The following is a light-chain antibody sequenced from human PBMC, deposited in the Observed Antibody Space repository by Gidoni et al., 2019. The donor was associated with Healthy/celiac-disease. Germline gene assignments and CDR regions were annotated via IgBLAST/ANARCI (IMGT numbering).Light chain of an antibody. V-gene: IGKV1-39*01. CDR2: AAS. Sequence: QSPSSLSASVGDRVTITCRASQSISSYLNWYQQKPGKAPKPLIYAASSLHSGVPSRFSGSGSGTDLTLTISSLQPEDFATYYCQQGYSTPWTFGQGTKVEIK. CDR1: QSISSY. J-gene: IGKJ1*01. CDR3: QQGYSTPWT.